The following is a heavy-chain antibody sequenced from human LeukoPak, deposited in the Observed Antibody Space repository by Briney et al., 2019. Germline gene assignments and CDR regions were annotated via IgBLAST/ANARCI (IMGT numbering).Heavy chain of an antibody. J-gene: IGHJ3*02. CDR3: ARDCSSTSCYTVFGAFDI. D-gene: IGHD2-2*02. CDR1: GFTFSSYA. V-gene: IGHV3-23*01. Sequence: PGGSLRLSCAASGFTFSSYAMSWVRQAPGKGLEWVSAISGSGGSTYYADSVKGRFTISRDNSKNTLYLQMNSLRAEDTAVYYCARDCSSTSCYTVFGAFDIWGQGTMVTVSS. CDR2: ISGSGGST.